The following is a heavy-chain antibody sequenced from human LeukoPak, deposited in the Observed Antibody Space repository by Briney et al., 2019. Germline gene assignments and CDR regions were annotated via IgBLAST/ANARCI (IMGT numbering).Heavy chain of an antibody. J-gene: IGHJ4*02. Sequence: GGSLRLSCAAPGFTFSSYAMSWVRQAPGKGLEWVSAISGSGGSTYYADSVKGRSTISRDNSKNTLYLQMNSLGPEDTAVYYCANNYDYRSNWGQGTLVTVSS. CDR3: ANNYDYRSN. V-gene: IGHV3-23*01. CDR2: ISGSGGST. CDR1: GFTFSSYA. D-gene: IGHD4-11*01.